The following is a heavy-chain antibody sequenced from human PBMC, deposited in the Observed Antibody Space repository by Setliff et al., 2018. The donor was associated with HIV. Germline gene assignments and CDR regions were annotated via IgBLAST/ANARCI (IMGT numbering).Heavy chain of an antibody. CDR3: ARDPAPSSSASYFQH. D-gene: IGHD6-6*01. CDR2: IDPKNGKT. Sequence: ASVKVSCKASGYTFTNYNIHWVQQAPGKGLQWMGRIDPKNGKTIYAEKFQGRVTMTRDTSTSTVYMELSSLRSEDTAVYYCARDPAPSSSASYFQHWGQGTPVTVSS. CDR1: GYTFTNYN. V-gene: IGHV1-46*01. J-gene: IGHJ1*01.